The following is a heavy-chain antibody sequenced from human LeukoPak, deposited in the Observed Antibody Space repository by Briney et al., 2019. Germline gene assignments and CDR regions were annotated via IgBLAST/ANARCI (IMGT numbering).Heavy chain of an antibody. D-gene: IGHD3-22*01. J-gene: IGHJ4*02. V-gene: IGHV3-21*01. CDR2: ISSSSSFR. Sequence: PGGSLRLSCAASGFNFSSYSMNWVRQAPGKGLGWVSSISSSSSFRYYADSVKGRFTISRDNAKNSLYLQMNGLRAEDTAVYYCARGSSGYFYWGQGTLVTVSS. CDR1: GFNFSSYS. CDR3: ARGSSGYFY.